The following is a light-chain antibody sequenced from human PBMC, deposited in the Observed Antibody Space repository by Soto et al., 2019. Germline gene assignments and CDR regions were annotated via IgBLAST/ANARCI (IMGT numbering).Light chain of an antibody. Sequence: DIQMTQSPSTLSASVGDRFTITCRASQSISGWLAWYQQKPGKAPNLLISDASSLESGVPSRFRGSGSGTEFPLTISRLQPDDFATYYCQQYSSYSSFGQGTKLEIK. V-gene: IGKV1-5*01. J-gene: IGKJ2*01. CDR3: QQYSSYSS. CDR1: QSISGW. CDR2: DAS.